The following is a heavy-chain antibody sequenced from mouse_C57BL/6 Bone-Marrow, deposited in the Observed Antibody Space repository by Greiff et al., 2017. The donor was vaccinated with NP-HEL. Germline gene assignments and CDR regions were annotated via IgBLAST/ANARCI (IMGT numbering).Heavy chain of an antibody. CDR1: GYAFTNYL. V-gene: IGHV1-54*01. J-gene: IGHJ2*01. CDR2: INPGSGGT. CDR3: ARLGFYYFDY. Sequence: QVQLQQSGAELVRPGTSVKVSCKASGYAFTNYLIEWVKQRPGQGLEWIGVINPGSGGTNYNEKFKGKATLTADKSSSTAYMQLSSLTSEDSAVYFCARLGFYYFDYWGQGTTLTGSS.